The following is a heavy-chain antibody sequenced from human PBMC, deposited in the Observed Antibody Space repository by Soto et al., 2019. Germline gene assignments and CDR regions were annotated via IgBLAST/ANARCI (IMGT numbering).Heavy chain of an antibody. CDR3: VRTPATDWYFDL. Sequence: QVQLVESGGGVVQPGGSPRLSCAASGFFFSSIGWTWVGNPPAKGLEWVAAIWYDGSKQYYADSVKGRFTISRDNSKNTLDLQMDSLTAEDTAVYYCVRTPATDWYFDLWGRGTQVTVSS. V-gene: IGHV3-33*01. J-gene: IGHJ2*01. CDR1: GFFFSSIG. CDR2: IWYDGSKQ.